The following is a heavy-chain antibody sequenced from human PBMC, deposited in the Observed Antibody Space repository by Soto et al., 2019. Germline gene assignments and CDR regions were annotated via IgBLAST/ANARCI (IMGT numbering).Heavy chain of an antibody. CDR1: GFTFSSYA. J-gene: IGHJ4*02. D-gene: IGHD3-10*01. CDR3: AREYGYYGFDY. CDR2: ISYDGSNK. V-gene: IGHV3-30-3*01. Sequence: GGSLRLSCAASGFTFSSYAMHWVRQAPGKGLEWVAVISYDGSNKYYADSVKGRFTISRDNSKNTLYLQMNSLRAEDTAVYYCAREYGYYGFDYWCKGTLVTVSS.